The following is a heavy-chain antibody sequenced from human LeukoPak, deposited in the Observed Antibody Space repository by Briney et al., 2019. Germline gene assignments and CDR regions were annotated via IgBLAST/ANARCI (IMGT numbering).Heavy chain of an antibody. CDR2: IRVKAFGGTT. CDR1: GFTLGDYA. V-gene: IGHV3-49*04. Sequence: PGRPLRLSCTVSGFTLGDYAMSWVRQAPGKGLEWVSFIRVKAFGGTTEYAASVKGRFTMSRGDSKSIAFLQMNSLQSEDTAVYYCVREHKNTIEYWGQGTLVTVSS. J-gene: IGHJ4*02. CDR3: VREHKNTIEY. D-gene: IGHD3-3*01.